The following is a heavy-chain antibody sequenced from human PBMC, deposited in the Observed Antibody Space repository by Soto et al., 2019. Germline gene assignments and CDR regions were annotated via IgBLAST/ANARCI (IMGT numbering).Heavy chain of an antibody. Sequence: GGSLRLSCAASGFTFSDYYMSWIRQAPGKGLEWVSYISSSGSTIYYADSVKGRFTISRDNAKNSLYLQMNSLRAEDTAVYYCARAFCTNGVCYTDEGAFDIWGQGTMVTVSS. V-gene: IGHV3-11*01. CDR3: ARAFCTNGVCYTDEGAFDI. D-gene: IGHD2-8*01. J-gene: IGHJ3*02. CDR1: GFTFSDYY. CDR2: ISSSGSTI.